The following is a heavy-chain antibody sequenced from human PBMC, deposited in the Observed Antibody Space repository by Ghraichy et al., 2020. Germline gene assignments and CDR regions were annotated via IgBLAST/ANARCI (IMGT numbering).Heavy chain of an antibody. J-gene: IGHJ5*02. V-gene: IGHV4-4*09. CDR2: IYTSGAT. CDR3: ARHRRLTGTTPSSYWFDP. D-gene: IGHD1-20*01. Sequence: SETLSLTCTVSGGSISSYYWSWIRQPPGKGLEWIGYIYTSGATNYNPSLKSRVTISVDTSKNQFSLKLSSVTAADTAVYFCARHRRLTGTTPSSYWFDPWGQGTLVTVSS. CDR1: GGSISSYY.